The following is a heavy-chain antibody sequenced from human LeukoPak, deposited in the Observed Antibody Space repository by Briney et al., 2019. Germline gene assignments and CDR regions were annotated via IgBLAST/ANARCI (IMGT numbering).Heavy chain of an antibody. CDR2: TKQDGSEK. Sequence: GGSLRLSCAASGFTFSSYWMSWVRQAPGKGLEWVANTKQDGSEKYYVDSVKGRFTISRDNAKNSLYLQMNSLRAEDTAVYYCAKRPSVKQPDAFDIWGQGTMVTVSS. CDR1: GFTFSSYW. V-gene: IGHV3-7*03. J-gene: IGHJ3*02. D-gene: IGHD6-13*01. CDR3: AKRPSVKQPDAFDI.